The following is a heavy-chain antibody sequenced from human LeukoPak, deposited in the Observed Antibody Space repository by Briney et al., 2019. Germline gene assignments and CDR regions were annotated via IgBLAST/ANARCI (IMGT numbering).Heavy chain of an antibody. J-gene: IGHJ6*03. Sequence: SVKVSCKASGGTFSSYAISWVRQAPGQGLEWMGGIIPIFGTANYAQKFQGRVTITTDESTSTAYMELSSLRSEDTAVYYCASFGEDIVVVPAAITSGYYMDVWGKGTTVTVPS. D-gene: IGHD2-2*02. CDR1: GGTFSSYA. CDR3: ASFGEDIVVVPAAITSGYYMDV. V-gene: IGHV1-69*05. CDR2: IIPIFGTA.